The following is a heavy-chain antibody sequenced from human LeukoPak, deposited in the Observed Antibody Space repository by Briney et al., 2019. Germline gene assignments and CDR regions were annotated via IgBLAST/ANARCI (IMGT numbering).Heavy chain of an antibody. V-gene: IGHV1-69*05. CDR3: GRDRGVWNYVLFF. CDR2: IIPIFGTA. Sequence: SVKVSCKASGGTFSSYAISWVRQAPGQGLEWMGGIIPIFGTANYAQKFQGRVTITTDESTSTAYMELSSLRSEDTAVSSCGRDRGVWNYVLFFWGKGTLVTVSS. D-gene: IGHD1-7*01. CDR1: GGTFSSYA. J-gene: IGHJ4*02.